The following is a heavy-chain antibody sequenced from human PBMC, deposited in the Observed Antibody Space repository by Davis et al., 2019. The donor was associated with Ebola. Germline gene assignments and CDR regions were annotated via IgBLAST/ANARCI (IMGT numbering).Heavy chain of an antibody. CDR2: IKQDGSEK. Sequence: GESLKISCAASGFTFSSYWMSWVRQAPGKGLEWVANIKQDGSEKYYVDSVKGRFTISRDNAKNSLYLQMNSLGAEDTAVYYCARGGGKDYWGQGTLVTVSS. CDR1: GFTFSSYW. D-gene: IGHD1-26*01. CDR3: ARGGGKDY. V-gene: IGHV3-7*03. J-gene: IGHJ4*02.